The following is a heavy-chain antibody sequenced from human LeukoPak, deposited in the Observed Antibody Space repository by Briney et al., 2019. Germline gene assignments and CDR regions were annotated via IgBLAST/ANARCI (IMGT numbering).Heavy chain of an antibody. J-gene: IGHJ4*02. Sequence: GESLKISCKGSGYRFNSYWIGWVRQMSRKGLEWMGIIYPGDSDTRYSPSFQGQVTISVDKSNSTAYLQWSSLKASDTAIYYCARRPGYSSSWATFDYWGQGTLVTVSS. CDR2: IYPGDSDT. D-gene: IGHD6-13*01. V-gene: IGHV5-51*01. CDR3: ARRPGYSSSWATFDY. CDR1: GYRFNSYW.